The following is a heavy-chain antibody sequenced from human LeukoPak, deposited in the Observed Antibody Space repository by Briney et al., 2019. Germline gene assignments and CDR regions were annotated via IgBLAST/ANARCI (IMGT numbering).Heavy chain of an antibody. CDR3: ARNLDWAFDY. D-gene: IGHD3-9*01. V-gene: IGHV3-7*01. CDR1: GFTFSSYW. Sequence: PGGSLRLSCAASGFTFSSYWMTWARQAPGTGLEWVANINPDGSAKYYADVVKGRFTVSRDNAKNSLFLQMNSLRAEDTAVYYCARNLDWAFDYWGQGALVTVSS. CDR2: INPDGSAK. J-gene: IGHJ4*02.